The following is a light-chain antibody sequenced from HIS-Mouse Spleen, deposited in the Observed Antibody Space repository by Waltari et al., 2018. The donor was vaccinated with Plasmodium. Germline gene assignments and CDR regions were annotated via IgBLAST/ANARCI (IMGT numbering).Light chain of an antibody. CDR2: GAS. V-gene: IGKV3-15*01. J-gene: IGKJ3*01. CDR3: QQYNNWSFT. Sequence: EIVMTQSPATLSVSPGERATLSCRARQSVSSNLAWYQQKPGQAPRLLIYGASTRATGIPARFSGSGCGTEFTLTISSLQSEDFAVYYCQQYNNWSFTFGPGTKVDIK. CDR1: QSVSSN.